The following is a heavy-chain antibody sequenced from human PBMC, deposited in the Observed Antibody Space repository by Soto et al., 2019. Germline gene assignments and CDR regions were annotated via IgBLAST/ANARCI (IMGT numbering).Heavy chain of an antibody. CDR2: ISYSSSTK. J-gene: IGHJ4*02. D-gene: IGHD2-15*01. Sequence: EMQLVESGGVLVQPGGSLRLSCAASGCTFSSYSMNWVRQAPGKGLEWISYISYSSSTKYYADSVKGRFTISRDNAKNSLYLEMSSLRAEDTAVYYCARLENRASWWYDYWGQGTLVTVSS. CDR1: GCTFSSYS. V-gene: IGHV3-48*01. CDR3: ARLENRASWWYDY.